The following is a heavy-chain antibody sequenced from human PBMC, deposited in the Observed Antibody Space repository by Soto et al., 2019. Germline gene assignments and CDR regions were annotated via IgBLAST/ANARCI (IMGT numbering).Heavy chain of an antibody. CDR3: ARLEGLATNSYYFDF. J-gene: IGHJ4*02. V-gene: IGHV4-39*01. Sequence: QLQLQESGPGLVKPSETLSLTCSVSDDSINSDKYYWGWIRQPPGKGLEWIGSIYYRGNAYYNPSHQTRDTISLDKSKSQYSLKLNSVTAADSAVYFCARLEGLATNSYYFDFWGPGALVTVSS. CDR2: IYYRGNA. CDR1: DDSINSDKYY. D-gene: IGHD3-9*01.